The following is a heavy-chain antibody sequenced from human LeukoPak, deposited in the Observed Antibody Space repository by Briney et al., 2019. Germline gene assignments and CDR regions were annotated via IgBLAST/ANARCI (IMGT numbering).Heavy chain of an antibody. CDR3: AREATFTAYNFDF. D-gene: IGHD5-18*01. J-gene: IGHJ4*02. Sequence: GGSLRLSCAASGFTFSSYWMTWVRQAPGKGLEWVANIRFDSSEIHYVDSVRGRFTISRGNTRNSVFLQMNSLRAQDTAVYYCAREATFTAYNFDFWGQGILVTVSS. CDR1: GFTFSSYW. CDR2: IRFDSSEI. V-gene: IGHV3-7*01.